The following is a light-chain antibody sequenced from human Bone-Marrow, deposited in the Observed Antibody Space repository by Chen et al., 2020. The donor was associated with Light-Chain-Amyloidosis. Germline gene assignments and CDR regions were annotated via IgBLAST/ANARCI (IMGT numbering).Light chain of an antibody. CDR1: NIGSTS. CDR3: QVWDRSSDRPV. CDR2: DDS. V-gene: IGLV3-21*02. J-gene: IGLJ3*02. Sequence: SYVLTQPSSVSVAPAQTAPIACGGNNIGSTSVHWYQQTPGQAPLLVVYDDSDRPSGIPERLSGSNSGNTATLTISRVEAGDEADYYCQVWDRSSDRPVFGGGTKLTVL.